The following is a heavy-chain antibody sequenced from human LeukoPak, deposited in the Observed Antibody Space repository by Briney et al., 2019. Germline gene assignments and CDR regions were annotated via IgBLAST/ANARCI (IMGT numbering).Heavy chain of an antibody. CDR2: INHSGSS. D-gene: IGHD3-22*01. CDR1: GWSFSGYD. Sequence: SESLTLTCAVYGWSFSGYDWSWVRQAPGKGLEWIGEINHSGSSNYNPSLKSRVTISVDKSKNQFSLKLSTVTAAYTAVYFCSRGLDSRKLGYWGQGILVTVSS. CDR3: SRGLDSRKLGY. J-gene: IGHJ4*02. V-gene: IGHV4-34*01.